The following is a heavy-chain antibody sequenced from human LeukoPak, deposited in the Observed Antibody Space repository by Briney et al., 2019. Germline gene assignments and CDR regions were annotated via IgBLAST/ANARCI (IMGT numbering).Heavy chain of an antibody. CDR2: ISGSGGST. Sequence: GGSLRLSCAASGFTFSNYAMSWVRQAPGKGLEWVSTISGSGGSTYNADSVKGRFTISRDNSKNTLYLQMNSLRAGDTAVYYCAKDRGSPVVVTAFDYWGQGTLVTVSS. CDR1: GFTFSNYA. D-gene: IGHD2-21*02. CDR3: AKDRGSPVVVTAFDY. J-gene: IGHJ4*02. V-gene: IGHV3-23*01.